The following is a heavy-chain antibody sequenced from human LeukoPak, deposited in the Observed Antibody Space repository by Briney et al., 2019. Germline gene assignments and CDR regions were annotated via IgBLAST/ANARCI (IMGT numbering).Heavy chain of an antibody. V-gene: IGHV3-11*04. Sequence: GGSLRLSCAASGFTFSDYYMSWIRQAPGKGLEWVSYISSSGSTIYYADSVKGRFTISRDNSKNTLYLQMNSLRAEDTAVYYCAATSSYHQLGGYYYGMDVWGQGTTVTVSS. D-gene: IGHD2-2*01. CDR1: GFTFSDYY. J-gene: IGHJ6*02. CDR3: AATSSYHQLGGYYYGMDV. CDR2: ISSSGSTI.